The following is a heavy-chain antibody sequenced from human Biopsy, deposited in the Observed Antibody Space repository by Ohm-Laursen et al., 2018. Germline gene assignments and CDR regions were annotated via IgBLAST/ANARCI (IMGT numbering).Heavy chain of an antibody. CDR2: VNLNSGAT. J-gene: IGHJ4*02. V-gene: IGHV1-2*02. D-gene: IGHD3-10*01. CDR1: GSTFNDYF. CDR3: ARDRMTDVFGGPTRTDVFDS. Sequence: VSVKVSCKASGSTFNDYFIHWVRQSPGQGLEWMGWVNLNSGATNSAENFRDRVTLTRDTSISAVYIELRRLKSDDAAVCHCARDRMTDVFGGPTRTDVFDSWGQGTPVTVSS.